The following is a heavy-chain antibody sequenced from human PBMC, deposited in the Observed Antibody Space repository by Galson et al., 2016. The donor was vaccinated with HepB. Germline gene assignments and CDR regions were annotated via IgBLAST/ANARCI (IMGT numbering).Heavy chain of an antibody. D-gene: IGHD5-18*01. CDR1: GFTFSSYA. Sequence: SLRLSCAASGFTFSSYAMHWVRQAPGKGLEWVAVISYDGSNKYYADSVKGRFTISRDNSKNTLYLQMNSLRAADTAVYYCARVEVDTAMDYYFDYWGQGTLVTVSS. J-gene: IGHJ4*02. V-gene: IGHV3-30*04. CDR3: ARVEVDTAMDYYFDY. CDR2: ISYDGSNK.